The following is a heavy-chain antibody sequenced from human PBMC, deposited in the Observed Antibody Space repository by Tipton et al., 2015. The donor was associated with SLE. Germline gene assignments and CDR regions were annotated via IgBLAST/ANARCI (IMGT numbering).Heavy chain of an antibody. V-gene: IGHV1-2*02. Sequence: QSGAEVKKPGASVKVSCKASGYTFTGYYMHWVRQAPGQGLEWMGWINPNSGGTNYAQKFQGRVTMTRDTSISTAYMELSRLRSDDTAVYYCARIGCSSTSCYRSDDAFDIWGHGTMVTVSS. CDR3: ARIGCSSTSCYRSDDAFDI. D-gene: IGHD2-2*01. CDR1: GYTFTGYY. J-gene: IGHJ3*02. CDR2: INPNSGGT.